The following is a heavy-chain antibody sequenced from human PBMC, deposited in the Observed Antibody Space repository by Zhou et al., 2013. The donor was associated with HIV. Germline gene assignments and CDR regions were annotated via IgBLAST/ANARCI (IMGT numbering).Heavy chain of an antibody. D-gene: IGHD1-1*01. Sequence: QVRLVQSGTVMKKPGASVKVSCKASGYTLTTSDLHWVRQASGQGLEWMGWINPSTSHTTYAQNFQGRVTMTRNISINTAYMELNSLRSEDTAVYYCARRGTWGDRFNVIRGGLDVWGQGTTVTVSS. CDR1: GYTLTTSD. CDR2: INPSTSHT. J-gene: IGHJ6*02. V-gene: IGHV1-8*01. CDR3: ARRGTWGDRFNVIRGGLDV.